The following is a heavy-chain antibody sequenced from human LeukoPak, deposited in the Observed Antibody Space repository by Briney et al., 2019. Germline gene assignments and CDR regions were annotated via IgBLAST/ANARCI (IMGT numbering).Heavy chain of an antibody. J-gene: IGHJ4*02. D-gene: IGHD2-15*01. CDR1: GGSISSSHW. CDR2: IYHSGST. Sequence: PSETLSLTCAVSGGSISSSHWWTWVRQPPGKGLEWIGEIYHSGSTNYNPSLKSRITISVDMSKNQFSLKLSSVTAADTAVYYCARVRYCSGGSCSSPTYFDYWGQGTLVTVSS. V-gene: IGHV4-4*02. CDR3: ARVRYCSGGSCSSPTYFDY.